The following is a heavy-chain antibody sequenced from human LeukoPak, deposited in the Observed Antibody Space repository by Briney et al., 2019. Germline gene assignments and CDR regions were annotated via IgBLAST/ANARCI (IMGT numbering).Heavy chain of an antibody. CDR1: GFTFNSYA. V-gene: IGHV3-23*01. Sequence: PGGSLRLSCAASGFTFNSYAMSWVRQAPGKGLEWVSVVSDSGGSTYYADSVKGRFTISRDNSKNTLFLQMNSLRAEDTAVYSCAKATYSYGTFDYWGQGTLVTVSS. CDR2: VSDSGGST. J-gene: IGHJ4*02. CDR3: AKATYSYGTFDY. D-gene: IGHD5-18*01.